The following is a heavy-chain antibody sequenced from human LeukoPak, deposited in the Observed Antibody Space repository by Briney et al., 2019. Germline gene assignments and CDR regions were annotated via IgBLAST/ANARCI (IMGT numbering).Heavy chain of an antibody. D-gene: IGHD3-22*01. Sequence: GGSLRLSCAPSGFTFSSYTMYWVRPAPGRGLEYVSAISTGGSAYYADSGKGRFTIYRDTTKNTLWLQMNSLRAAVTAVYYCAKRRDDSSYYFFDFWGQGTLVTVSS. J-gene: IGHJ4*02. V-gene: IGHV3-23*01. CDR2: ISTGGSA. CDR1: GFTFSSYT. CDR3: AKRRDDSSYYFFDF.